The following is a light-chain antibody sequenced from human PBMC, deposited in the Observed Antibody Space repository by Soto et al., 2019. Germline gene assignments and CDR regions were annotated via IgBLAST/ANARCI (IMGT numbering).Light chain of an antibody. CDR3: QQRSRWPGT. CDR1: QSVRSS. Sequence: EIVLTQSPATLSLAPGERATLSCRATQSVRSSLAWYRQQPGQAXRVXIYDASRRATGIPARFSGSGSGTAGTLTIRSLEPKDGAIYDCQQRSRWPGTFGQGTKVDIK. CDR2: DAS. V-gene: IGKV3-11*01. J-gene: IGKJ1*01.